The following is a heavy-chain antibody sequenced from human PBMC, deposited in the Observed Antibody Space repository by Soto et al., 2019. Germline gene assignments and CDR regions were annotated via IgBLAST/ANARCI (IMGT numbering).Heavy chain of an antibody. CDR1: GFTFSSYA. CDR3: ARVGYCTNGVCPIFDY. V-gene: IGHV3-23*01. J-gene: IGHJ4*02. CDR2: ISGSGGST. D-gene: IGHD2-8*01. Sequence: GGSLRLSCAASGFTFSSYAMSWVRQAPGKGLEWVSAISGSGGSTYYADSVKGRFTISRDNSKNTLYLQMNSLRAEDTAVYYCARVGYCTNGVCPIFDYWGQGTLVTVSS.